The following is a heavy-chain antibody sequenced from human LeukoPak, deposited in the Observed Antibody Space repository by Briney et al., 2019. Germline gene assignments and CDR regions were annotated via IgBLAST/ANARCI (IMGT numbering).Heavy chain of an antibody. CDR3: ARGLASGYPPIPFDY. CDR2: IIDTGST. D-gene: IGHD3-3*01. J-gene: IGHJ4*02. V-gene: IGHV4-34*12. Sequence: SETLSLTCTVSGDSISSYYWSWIRQPPGKGLEWIGEIIDTGSTKYNSSLKSRVTISVDTSKNEFSLNLTSVTAADTAIYYCARGLASGYPPIPFDYWGQGTLVTVSS. CDR1: GDSISSYY.